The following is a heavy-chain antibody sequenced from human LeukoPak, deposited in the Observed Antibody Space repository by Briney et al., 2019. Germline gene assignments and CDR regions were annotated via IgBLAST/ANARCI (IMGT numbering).Heavy chain of an antibody. CDR1: GYTFTGYY. CDR2: INPNSGGT. D-gene: IGHD2-15*01. V-gene: IGHV1-2*06. CDR3: ARDKAVVAATFWFDP. J-gene: IGHJ5*02. Sequence: ASVTVSCKASGYTFTGYYMHWVRQAPGQGLEWMGRINPNSGGTNYAQKFQGRVTMTRDTSISTAYMELSRLRSDDTAVYYCARDKAVVAATFWFDPWGQGTLVTVSS.